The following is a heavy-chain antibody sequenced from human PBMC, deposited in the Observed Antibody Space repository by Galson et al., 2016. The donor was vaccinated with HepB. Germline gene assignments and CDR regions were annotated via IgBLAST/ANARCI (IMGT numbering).Heavy chain of an antibody. D-gene: IGHD3-10*01. Sequence: SVKVSCKASGNTFTRYGISWVRQAPGQGLEWMGWISAYNGDTNYAKKFQGRVTMTTDTSTTTFYMELRSLRSDDTAVYYCASFPDYYAIHDHYLYYSDYWGQGTLVTVSS. CDR2: ISAYNGDT. J-gene: IGHJ4*02. V-gene: IGHV1-18*01. CDR1: GNTFTRYG. CDR3: ASFPDYYAIHDHYLYYSDY.